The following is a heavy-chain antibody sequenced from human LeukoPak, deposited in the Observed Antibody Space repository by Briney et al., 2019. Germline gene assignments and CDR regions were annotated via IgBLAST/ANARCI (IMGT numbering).Heavy chain of an antibody. CDR3: ARGNGYDYYDMDV. CDR1: GGSFSGYY. Sequence: SETLSLTCAVYGGSFSGYYWSWIRQPPGKGLEWIGEINHSGSTNYNPSLKSRVTISVDTSKNQFSLKLSSVTAADTAVYYCARGNGYDYYDMDVWGKGTTVTVSS. D-gene: IGHD2-8*01. V-gene: IGHV4-34*01. CDR2: INHSGST. J-gene: IGHJ6*03.